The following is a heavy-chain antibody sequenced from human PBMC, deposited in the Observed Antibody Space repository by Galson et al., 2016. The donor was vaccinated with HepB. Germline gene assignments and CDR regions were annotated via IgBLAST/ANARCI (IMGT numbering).Heavy chain of an antibody. CDR1: DNTFSKDS. V-gene: IGHV1-46*01. D-gene: IGHD3-9*01. CDR3: ARANSNLLTGYYSGLDH. Sequence: SVKVSCKASDNTFSKDSIHCVRQAPGQGLQWLGTIHPSGAYTTYAQRFDGRATMTRDTATNTVYMELRALTSKDTAVYYCARANSNLLTGYYSGLDHWGQGTLVTVSS. J-gene: IGHJ4*02. CDR2: IHPSGAYT.